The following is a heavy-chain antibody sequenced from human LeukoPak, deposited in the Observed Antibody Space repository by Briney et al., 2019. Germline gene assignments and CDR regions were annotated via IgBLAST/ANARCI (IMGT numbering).Heavy chain of an antibody. D-gene: IGHD3-22*01. V-gene: IGHV1-2*02. CDR1: GYTFTGYY. CDR2: INPNSGGT. CDR3: AREVKADYYDSSGSFDY. J-gene: IGHJ4*02. Sequence: GASLKVSCKASGYTFTGYYMHWVRQAPGQGLEWMGWINPNSGGTNYAQKFQGRVTMTRDTSISTAYMELSRLRSDDTAVYYCAREVKADYYDSSGSFDYWGQGTLVTVSS.